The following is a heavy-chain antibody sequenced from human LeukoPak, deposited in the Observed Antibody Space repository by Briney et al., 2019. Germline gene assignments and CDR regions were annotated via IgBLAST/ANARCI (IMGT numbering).Heavy chain of an antibody. Sequence: GGSLRLSCAASGFTVSSNYMSWVRQAPGKGLEWVSVIYSGGSTYYADSVKGRFTISRDNSKNTLYLQMNSLRAEDTAVYCCARAPVDIVVRGHYYGMGVWGQGTTVTVSS. V-gene: IGHV3-66*01. D-gene: IGHD2-2*01. J-gene: IGHJ6*02. CDR2: IYSGGST. CDR3: ARAPVDIVVRGHYYGMGV. CDR1: GFTVSSNY.